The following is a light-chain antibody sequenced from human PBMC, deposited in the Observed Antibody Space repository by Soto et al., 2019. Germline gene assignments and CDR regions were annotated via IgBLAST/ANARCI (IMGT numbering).Light chain of an antibody. Sequence: QSVLTQPPSASGSPGQSVTISCTGTSSDVGGYNYVSWYQQHPGKAPKLMIYEVSKRPSGVPDRFSGSKSGNTASLTDSGLQAEDEADYYCSSYAGSNNFCVFGTGTKVTVL. CDR2: EVS. CDR3: SSYAGSNNFCV. CDR1: SSDVGGYNY. J-gene: IGLJ1*01. V-gene: IGLV2-8*01.